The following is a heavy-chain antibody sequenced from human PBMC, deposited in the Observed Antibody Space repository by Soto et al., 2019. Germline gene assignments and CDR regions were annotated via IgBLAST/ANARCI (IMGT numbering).Heavy chain of an antibody. J-gene: IGHJ1*01. CDR2: ISTYNAST. Sequence: GASVKVSCKASGYIFSNYGISWVRQAPGQGLEWMGWISTYNASTYYAQKFQGRVTMTTDTSTSTAYMELRSLRSDDTAVFYCARERDGSSWSSAESLQYWGQGTLVTVSS. CDR1: GYIFSNYG. D-gene: IGHD6-13*01. CDR3: ARERDGSSWSSAESLQY. V-gene: IGHV1-18*01.